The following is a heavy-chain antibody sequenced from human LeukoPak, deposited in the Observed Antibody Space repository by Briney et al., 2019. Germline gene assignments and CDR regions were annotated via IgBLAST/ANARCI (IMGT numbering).Heavy chain of an antibody. CDR3: AREGGGCSGGSCLRIFDY. CDR2: IYYSGRT. CDR1: GGSVSSSY. D-gene: IGHD2-15*01. V-gene: IGHV4-59*02. J-gene: IGHJ4*02. Sequence: SETLSLTCTVSGGSVSSSYWSWIRQPPGKGLEWIGYIYYSGRTNYNPSLKSRVTISVDTSKNQFSLKLSSVTAADTAVYYCAREGGGCSGGSCLRIFDYWGQGTLVTVSS.